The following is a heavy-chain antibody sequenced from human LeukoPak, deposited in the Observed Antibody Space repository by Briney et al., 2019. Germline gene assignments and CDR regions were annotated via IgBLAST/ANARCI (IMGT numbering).Heavy chain of an antibody. V-gene: IGHV3-23*01. J-gene: IGHJ4*02. CDR3: AKDTFGSGSSFDY. CDR2: ISGSGGST. Sequence: PGGSLRLSCAASGFTFSSYAMSWVRQAPGKGLEWVSAISGSGGSTYYADSVKRRFTISRDNSKNTLYLQMNSLRAEDTAVYYCAKDTFGSGSSFDYWGQGTLVTVSS. CDR1: GFTFSSYA. D-gene: IGHD3-10*01.